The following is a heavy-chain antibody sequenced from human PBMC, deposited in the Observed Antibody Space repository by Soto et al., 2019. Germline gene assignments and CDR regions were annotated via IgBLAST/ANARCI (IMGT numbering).Heavy chain of an antibody. CDR3: ARDKGCSSTSCYKDPGYYYYGMDV. D-gene: IGHD2-2*02. CDR2: IIPIFGTA. V-gene: IGHV1-69*01. Sequence: QVQLVQSGAEVKKPGSSVKVSCKASGGTFSSYAISWVRQAPGQGLEWMGGIIPIFGTANYAQKFQGRVTITADESTSTAYRGVGSLRCEDTGVYYCARDKGCSSTSCYKDPGYYYYGMDVWGQGTTVTVSS. CDR1: GGTFSSYA. J-gene: IGHJ6*02.